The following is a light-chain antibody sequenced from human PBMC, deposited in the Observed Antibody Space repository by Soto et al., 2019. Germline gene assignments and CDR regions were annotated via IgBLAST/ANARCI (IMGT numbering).Light chain of an antibody. V-gene: IGLV1-44*01. Sequence: QSVLTQPPSASGTPGQRVTISCSGSSSNIGSNTVNWYQQLPGTAPKLLIYSNNQRPSGVPDLFSGSKSGTSASLAISGLQSEDEADYYCAAWDDSLNAFYGFGTGTKVTVL. J-gene: IGLJ1*01. CDR1: SSNIGSNT. CDR3: AAWDDSLNAFYG. CDR2: SNN.